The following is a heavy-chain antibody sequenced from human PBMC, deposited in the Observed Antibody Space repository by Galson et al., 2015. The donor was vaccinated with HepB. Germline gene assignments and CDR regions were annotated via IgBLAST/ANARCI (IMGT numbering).Heavy chain of an antibody. CDR3: ARVSCSSTSCYLGY. Sequence: SLRLSCAASGFTLSSYGMHWVRQAPGKGLEWVAVIWYDGSNKYYADSVKGRFTISRDNSKNTLYLQMNSLRAEDTAVYYCARVSCSSTSCYLGYWGQGTLVTVSS. J-gene: IGHJ4*02. V-gene: IGHV3-33*01. D-gene: IGHD2-2*01. CDR2: IWYDGSNK. CDR1: GFTLSSYG.